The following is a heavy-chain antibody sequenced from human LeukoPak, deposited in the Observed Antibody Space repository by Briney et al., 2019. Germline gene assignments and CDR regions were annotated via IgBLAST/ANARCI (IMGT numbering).Heavy chain of an antibody. CDR1: GFTFSSYW. J-gene: IGHJ3*02. CDR2: IKQDGSEK. D-gene: IGHD5-12*01. V-gene: IGHV3-7*01. CDR3: ARDSGWWLYAFDI. Sequence: GSLRLSCAASGFTFSSYWMSWVRQAPGKGLEWVANIKQDGSEKYYVDSVKGRFTISRDNAKNSLYLQMNSLRAEDTAVYYCARDSGWWLYAFDIWGQGTMVTVSS.